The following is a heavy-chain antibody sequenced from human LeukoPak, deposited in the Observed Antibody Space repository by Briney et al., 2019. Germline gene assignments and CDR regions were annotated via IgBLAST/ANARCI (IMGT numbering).Heavy chain of an antibody. CDR2: IYYTGST. D-gene: IGHD5-12*01. Sequence: SETLSLTCTVSGGSISTYYWNWIRQPPGKGLEWIGYIYYTGSTNYNPSLKSRFTISVDTSKNQFSLKLSSVTAADTAVYYCARGRGGYDSTPDYWGQGTLVTVSS. V-gene: IGHV4-59*01. J-gene: IGHJ4*02. CDR3: ARGRGGYDSTPDY. CDR1: GGSISTYY.